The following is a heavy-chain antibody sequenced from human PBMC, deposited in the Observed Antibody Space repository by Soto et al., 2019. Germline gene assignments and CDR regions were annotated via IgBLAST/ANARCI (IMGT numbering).Heavy chain of an antibody. CDR3: ARELLSYMDV. CDR2: IYSGGST. D-gene: IGHD2-8*02. Sequence: GGSLSLSCAASGFTVSSNYMSWVRQAPGKGLEWVSVIYSGGSTYYADSVKGRFTISRDNSKNTLYLQMNSLRAEDTAVYYCARELLSYMDVWGQGTTVTVSS. J-gene: IGHJ6*02. V-gene: IGHV3-53*01. CDR1: GFTVSSNY.